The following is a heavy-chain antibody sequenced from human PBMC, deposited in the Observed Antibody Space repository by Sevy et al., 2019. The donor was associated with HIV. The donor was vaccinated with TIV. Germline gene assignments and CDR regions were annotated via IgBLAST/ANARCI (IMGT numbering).Heavy chain of an antibody. Sequence: GGSLRLSCAASGFTFSSYAMSWVRQAPGKGLEWVSAISGGGESTYYADSVKGRFTISRDNSKNTLYLQMNSLRAEDTAVYYCAKGGPTAAHYFYYGMDVWGQGTTVTVSS. CDR3: AKGGPTAAHYFYYGMDV. D-gene: IGHD2-2*01. CDR2: ISGGGEST. V-gene: IGHV3-23*01. CDR1: GFTFSSYA. J-gene: IGHJ6*02.